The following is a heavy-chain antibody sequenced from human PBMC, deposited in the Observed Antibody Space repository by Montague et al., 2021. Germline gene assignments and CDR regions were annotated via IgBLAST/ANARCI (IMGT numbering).Heavy chain of an antibody. V-gene: IGHV3-7*01. CDR2: IKQDGSEK. Sequence: SLRLSCAASGFTFSNYWMSWVRQAPGKGLEWVANIKQDGSEKHYXDSVKGRFTISRDNAKNSLYLQMNSLRAEDTAVHFCARDQGQGYCGGDCYVGLDYWGQGTLVTVSS. J-gene: IGHJ4*02. CDR3: ARDQGQGYCGGDCYVGLDY. D-gene: IGHD2-21*01. CDR1: GFTFSNYW.